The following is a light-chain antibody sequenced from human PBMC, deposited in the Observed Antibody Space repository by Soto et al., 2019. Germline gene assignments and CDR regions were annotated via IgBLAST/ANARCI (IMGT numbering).Light chain of an antibody. Sequence: QAVVTQPPSASASLGASVTLTCTLSSGYSNYKVDWYQQRPGKGPRFVMRVGTGGIVGSKGDGIPDRFSVLGSGLNRYLTIENIQEEDESDYHCGADHGSGSNFVVFGGGTKLTVL. CDR1: SGYSNYK. CDR3: GADHGSGSNFVV. V-gene: IGLV9-49*01. CDR2: VGTGGIVG. J-gene: IGLJ2*01.